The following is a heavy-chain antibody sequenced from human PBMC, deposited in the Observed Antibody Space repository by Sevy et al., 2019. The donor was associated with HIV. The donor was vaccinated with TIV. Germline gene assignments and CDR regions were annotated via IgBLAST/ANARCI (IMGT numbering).Heavy chain of an antibody. CDR2: ISGSGGYT. Sequence: GGSLRLSCAASGFIFNSYVMSWVRQAPGKGLEWVSSISGSGGYTYYADSVKGRFTISRDNCNNMLYLQMNSLRAEDTAVYYCEAITTAGRDYWGQGTLVTVSS. CDR1: GFIFNSYV. D-gene: IGHD1-1*01. CDR3: EAITTAGRDY. J-gene: IGHJ4*02. V-gene: IGHV3-23*01.